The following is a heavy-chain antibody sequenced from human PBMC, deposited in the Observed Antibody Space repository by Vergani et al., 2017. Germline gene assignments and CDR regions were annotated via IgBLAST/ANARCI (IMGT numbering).Heavy chain of an antibody. CDR1: GGTFSSYA. D-gene: IGHD5-24*01. CDR3: ARGIEMATINHYYYGMDV. CDR2: IIPIFGTA. Sequence: QVQLVQSGAEVKKPGSSVKVSCKASGGTFSSYAISWVRQAPGQGLEWMGGIIPIFGTANYAQKFQGRVTITADESTSTAYMELSSLRSEDTAVYYCARGIEMATINHYYYGMDVWGQGTTVTVSS. J-gene: IGHJ6*02. V-gene: IGHV1-69*01.